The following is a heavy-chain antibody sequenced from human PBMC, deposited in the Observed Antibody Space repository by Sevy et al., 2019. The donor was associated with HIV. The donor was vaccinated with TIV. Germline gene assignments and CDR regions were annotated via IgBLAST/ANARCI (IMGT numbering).Heavy chain of an antibody. CDR3: AKIRLGSNPGHY. V-gene: IGHV3-23*01. Sequence: GGSLRLSCAASGLTFSIYGMSWVRQAPGKGLEWVSSISDSGGKTWYADSVKGLFTISRDNSKNTLYLQMDNLRADDTVLYYCAKIRLGSNPGHYWGQGTLVTVSS. CDR1: GLTFSIYG. J-gene: IGHJ4*02. D-gene: IGHD1-1*01. CDR2: ISDSGGKT.